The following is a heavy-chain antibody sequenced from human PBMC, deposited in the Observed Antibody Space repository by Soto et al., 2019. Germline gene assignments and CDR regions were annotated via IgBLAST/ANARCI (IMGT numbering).Heavy chain of an antibody. Sequence: XSVKVSCKASVYTFTSYYIHWVRQAPGQGLEWMGIISPSGGSTSYAQKFQGRVTMTRDTSTSTVYMELSSLRSEDTAVYYCARDMIVVLDDPFDIWGQGTMVTVSS. D-gene: IGHD3-22*01. CDR2: ISPSGGST. CDR1: VYTFTSYY. J-gene: IGHJ3*02. CDR3: ARDMIVVLDDPFDI. V-gene: IGHV1-46*01.